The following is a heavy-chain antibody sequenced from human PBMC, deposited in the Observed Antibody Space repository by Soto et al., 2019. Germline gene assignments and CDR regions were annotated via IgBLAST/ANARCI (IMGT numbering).Heavy chain of an antibody. D-gene: IGHD5-18*01. CDR3: ARDPGYSYAYYAMDV. J-gene: IGHJ6*02. CDR2: ISTYNGNT. V-gene: IGHV1-18*01. CDR1: GYDFTSFG. Sequence: QVHLVQSGAEVKKPAASVRVSCKTSGYDFTSFGISWVRQAPGQGLEWMGWISTYNGNTNYAQTFQGRVTMTTDTSTSTAIMELRSLRSDDTAGYYCARDPGYSYAYYAMDVWGRGTTVTVSS.